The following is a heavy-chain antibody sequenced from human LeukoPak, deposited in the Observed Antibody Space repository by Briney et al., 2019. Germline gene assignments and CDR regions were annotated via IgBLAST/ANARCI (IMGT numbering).Heavy chain of an antibody. D-gene: IGHD3-3*01. J-gene: IGHJ6*02. CDR2: ISWNSGSI. CDR1: GFTFSSYA. Sequence: GGSLRLSCAASGFTFSSYAMHWVRQAPGKGLEWVSGISWNSGSIGYADSVKGRFTISRDNAKNSLYLQMNSLRAEDTALYYCAKGASRITIFGVVTAYYGMDVWGQGTTVTVSS. V-gene: IGHV3-9*01. CDR3: AKGASRITIFGVVTAYYGMDV.